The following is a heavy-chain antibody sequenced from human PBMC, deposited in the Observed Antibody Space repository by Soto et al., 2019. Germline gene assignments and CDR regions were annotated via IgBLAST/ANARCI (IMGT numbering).Heavy chain of an antibody. CDR3: ARVLDCSGGSCYSP. D-gene: IGHD2-15*01. CDR1: GGSISSYY. V-gene: IGHV4-59*01. J-gene: IGHJ5*02. Sequence: PSETLSLTCTVSGGSISSYYWSWIRQPPGKGLEWIGYIYYSGSTNYNPSLKSRVTISVDTSKNQFSLKLSSVTAADTAVYYCARVLDCSGGSCYSPWGQGTLVTVSS. CDR2: IYYSGST.